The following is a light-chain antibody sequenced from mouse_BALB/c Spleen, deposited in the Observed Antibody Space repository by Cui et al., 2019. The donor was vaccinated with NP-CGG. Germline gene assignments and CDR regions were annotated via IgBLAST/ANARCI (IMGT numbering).Light chain of an antibody. CDR2: GTN. V-gene: IGLV1*01. CDR3: TLWYSNHWV. Sequence: QAVVTQESALTTSPGETVTLTCRSSTGAVTTITYANWVQEKPDHLFTGLIGGTNNRAPGVPARFSGSLIGDKAALTITGAQTEDEAIYFCTLWYSNHWVFGGGTKLTVL. CDR1: TGAVTTITY. J-gene: IGLJ1*01.